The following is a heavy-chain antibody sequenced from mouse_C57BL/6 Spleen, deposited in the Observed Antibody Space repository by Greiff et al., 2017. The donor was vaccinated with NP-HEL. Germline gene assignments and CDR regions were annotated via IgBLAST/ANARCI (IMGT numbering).Heavy chain of an antibody. Sequence: QVQLQQPGAELVKPGASVKLSCKASGYTFTSYWMQWVKQRPGQGLEWIGEIDPSDSYTNYNQKFKGKATLTVDTSSSTAYMQLSSLTSEDSAVYYCARRGRDYDYGFDDWGQGTTLTVSS. CDR3: ARRGRDYDYGFDD. D-gene: IGHD2-4*01. V-gene: IGHV1-50*01. CDR1: GYTFTSYW. J-gene: IGHJ2*01. CDR2: IDPSDSYT.